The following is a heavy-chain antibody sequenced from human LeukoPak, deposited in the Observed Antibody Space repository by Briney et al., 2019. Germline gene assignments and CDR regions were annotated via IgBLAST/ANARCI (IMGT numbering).Heavy chain of an antibody. D-gene: IGHD4-11*01. CDR3: ARGTGKTTGKDLYDY. CDR2: IHTSGST. J-gene: IGHJ4*02. V-gene: IGHV4-4*07. Sequence: SETLSLTCTVSGGSISSYYWSWIRQPAGKGLEWIGRIHTSGSTNYNPSLKSRVTMSVDTSKNQFSLKLSSVTAADTAVYYCARGTGKTTGKDLYDYWGQGTLVTVSS. CDR1: GGSISSYY.